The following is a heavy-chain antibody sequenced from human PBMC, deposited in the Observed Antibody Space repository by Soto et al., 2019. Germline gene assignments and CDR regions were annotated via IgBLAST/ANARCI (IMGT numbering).Heavy chain of an antibody. J-gene: IGHJ3*02. CDR2: ILVGGST. CDR1: GFICSSYD. D-gene: IGHD2-8*02. Sequence: LRLSCAVSGFICSSYDMSWVRQAPGKGLEWVSTILVGGSTHYEDSVKGRFTISRDTSKNTVYLQMNSLTAGDTAVYYCAKATATGGGAFEICGQGTMVTVSS. CDR3: AKATATGGGAFEI. V-gene: IGHV3-23*01.